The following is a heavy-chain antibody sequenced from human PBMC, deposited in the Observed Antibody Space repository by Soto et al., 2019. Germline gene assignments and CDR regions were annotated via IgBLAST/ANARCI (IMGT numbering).Heavy chain of an antibody. Sequence: ASVKVSCKASGYTFTSYAMHWVRQAPGQRLEWMGWINAGNGNTKYSQKFQGRVTITRDTSASTAYMELSSLRSEDTAVYYCARVRFLEWFDYMDVWGKGTTVTVSS. J-gene: IGHJ6*03. D-gene: IGHD3-3*01. V-gene: IGHV1-3*01. CDR2: INAGNGNT. CDR3: ARVRFLEWFDYMDV. CDR1: GYTFTSYA.